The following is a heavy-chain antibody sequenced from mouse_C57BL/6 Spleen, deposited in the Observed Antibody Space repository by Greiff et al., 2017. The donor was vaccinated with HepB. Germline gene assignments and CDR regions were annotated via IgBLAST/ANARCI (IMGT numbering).Heavy chain of an antibody. CDR2: IDPSDSYT. CDR1: GYTFTSYW. D-gene: IGHD1-1*01. V-gene: IGHV1-69*01. Sequence: QVQLQQPGAELVMPGASVKLSCKASGYTFTSYWMHWVKQRPGQGLEWIGEIDPSDSYTNYNQKFKGKSTLTVDKSSSTAYMQLSSLTSEDSAVYYCARSYYDYYAMDYWGQGTSVTVSS. CDR3: ARSYYDYYAMDY. J-gene: IGHJ4*01.